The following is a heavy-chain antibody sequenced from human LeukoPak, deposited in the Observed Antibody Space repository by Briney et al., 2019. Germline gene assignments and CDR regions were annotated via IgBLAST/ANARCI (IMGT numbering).Heavy chain of an antibody. Sequence: GGSLRLSCAASGFSFNRYSMNWVRQAPGQGLEWVSSISSSSSYIYYSDSVKGRFTISRDNAKNSLYLQMNSLRAEDTAVYYCARAYDFWSGYYNYGMDVWGQGTTVTVSS. V-gene: IGHV3-21*01. CDR3: ARAYDFWSGYYNYGMDV. CDR1: GFSFNRYS. CDR2: ISSSSSYI. D-gene: IGHD3-3*01. J-gene: IGHJ6*02.